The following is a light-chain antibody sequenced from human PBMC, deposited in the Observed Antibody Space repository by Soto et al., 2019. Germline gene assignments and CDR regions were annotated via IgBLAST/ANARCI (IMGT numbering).Light chain of an antibody. CDR3: KHRSNWPLT. Sequence: EIVLTQSPATLSLSPGERATLSCGASQSVSSYLAWYQQKPGQAHRLLIYDAYNRATGIQARFSGSGSGTDFTLTISSLEPEDFAVYYCKHRSNWPLTFGGGTKVDIK. J-gene: IGKJ4*01. V-gene: IGKV3-11*01. CDR1: QSVSSY. CDR2: DAY.